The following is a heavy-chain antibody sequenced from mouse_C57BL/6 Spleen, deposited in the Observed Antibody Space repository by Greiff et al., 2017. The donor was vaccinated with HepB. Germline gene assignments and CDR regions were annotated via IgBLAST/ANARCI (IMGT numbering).Heavy chain of an antibody. CDR2: IRNKANNHAT. Sequence: EVQLQESGGGLVQPGGSMKLSCAASGFTFSDAWMDWVRQSPEKGLEWVAEIRNKANNHATYYAESVKGRFTISRDDSKSSVYLQMNSLRAEDTGIYYCTRPMIYYGYDGYFDVWGTGTTVTVSS. CDR1: GFTFSDAW. J-gene: IGHJ1*03. D-gene: IGHD2-2*01. V-gene: IGHV6-6*01. CDR3: TRPMIYYGYDGYFDV.